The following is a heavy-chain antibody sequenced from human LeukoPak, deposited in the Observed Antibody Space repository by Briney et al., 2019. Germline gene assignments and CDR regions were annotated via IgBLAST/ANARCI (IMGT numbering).Heavy chain of an antibody. V-gene: IGHV3-74*01. CDR2: INPDGSST. J-gene: IGHJ5*02. D-gene: IGHD2-2*01. CDR3: ARGGKLEPTAMPT. Sequence: GGSLRLSCVASGFTFRTYWMHWVRQVPGKGPVWLSRINPDGSSTTYPDSVKGRFTISRDNAKNMLYLQINSLRVEDTAIYYCARGGKLEPTAMPTWGQGSLVVVSS. CDR1: GFTFRTYW.